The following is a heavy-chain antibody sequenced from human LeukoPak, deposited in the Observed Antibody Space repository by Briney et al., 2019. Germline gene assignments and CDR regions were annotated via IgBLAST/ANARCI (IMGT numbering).Heavy chain of an antibody. Sequence: GGSLRLSCAASGFTFSSYGMHWVRQAPGKGLEGGAVISYDGSNKYYADSVKGRFTISRDNSKNTLYLQMNSLRAEDTAVYYCAKAGAVAGFDYWGQGTLVTVSS. CDR2: ISYDGSNK. D-gene: IGHD6-19*01. CDR1: GFTFSSYG. J-gene: IGHJ4*02. CDR3: AKAGAVAGFDY. V-gene: IGHV3-30*18.